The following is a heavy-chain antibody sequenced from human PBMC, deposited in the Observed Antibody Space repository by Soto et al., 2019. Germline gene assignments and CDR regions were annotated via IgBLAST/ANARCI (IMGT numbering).Heavy chain of an antibody. CDR2: ISGTGINT. V-gene: IGHV3-23*01. CDR1: TFIFTNYA. CDR3: AKDREVVPGAGSFDL. D-gene: IGHD3-22*01. Sequence: GGSLRLSCAASTFIFTNYAVSWVRQAPGKGLEWVSAISGTGINTYYADSVKGRFTISRDNSKNTLYLQMNSLRAEDTALYHCAKDREVVPGAGSFDLWGQGTMLTVS. J-gene: IGHJ3*01.